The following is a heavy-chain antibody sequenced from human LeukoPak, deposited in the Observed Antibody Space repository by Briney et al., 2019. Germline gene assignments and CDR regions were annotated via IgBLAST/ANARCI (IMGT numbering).Heavy chain of an antibody. CDR1: GFTFSGSA. J-gene: IGHJ4*02. D-gene: IGHD3-22*01. Sequence: AGGSLRLSCAASGFTFSGSAMHWVRAASGKGLGWVGRIRSKANSYATAYAASVKGRFTISRDDSKNTAYMQMNSLKTEDTAVYYYTGRGLYDSSGYRGDYWGQGTLVTVSS. V-gene: IGHV3-73*01. CDR3: TGRGLYDSSGYRGDY. CDR2: IRSKANSYAT.